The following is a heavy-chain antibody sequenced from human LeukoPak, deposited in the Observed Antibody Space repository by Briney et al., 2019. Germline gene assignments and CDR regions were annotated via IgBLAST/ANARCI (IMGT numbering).Heavy chain of an antibody. CDR2: INPNSGGT. CDR3: ARGYRGYDQPDY. V-gene: IGHV1-2*06. J-gene: IGHJ4*02. CDR1: GYTFTGYY. Sequence: ASVKVSCKASGYTFTGYYMHWVRLAPGQGLEWMGRINPNSGGTNFAQKFQGRVTMTRDTSISTAYMELRRLRSDDTAVYYCARGYRGYDQPDYWGQGTLVTVSS. D-gene: IGHD5-12*01.